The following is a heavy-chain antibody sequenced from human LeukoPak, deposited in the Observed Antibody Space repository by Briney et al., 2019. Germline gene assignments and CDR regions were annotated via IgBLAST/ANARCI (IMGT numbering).Heavy chain of an antibody. CDR2: IYHSGST. V-gene: IGHV4-59*12. J-gene: IGHJ4*02. CDR3: AREGGPYRPLDY. Sequence: SETLSLTCSVSGGSINNYYWSWVRQPPGKGLQWIGFIYHSGSTKYNPSLKSRVTMSVDTSKNQFSLKLSSVTAADTAVYYCAREGGPYRPLDYSGQGTLVTVSS. CDR1: GGSINNYY.